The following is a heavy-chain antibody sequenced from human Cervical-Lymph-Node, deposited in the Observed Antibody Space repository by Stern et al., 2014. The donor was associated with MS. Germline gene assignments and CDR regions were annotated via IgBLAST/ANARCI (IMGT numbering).Heavy chain of an antibody. CDR1: GDSISSNYW. Sequence: QVQLGQSGPGLVKPSGTLSLTCTVSGDSISSNYWWSWVRQPPGKGLEWIGEIYHSGSTKYIPSLKSRFPMSLDKSKDQFSLELTSVTAADTAIYYCARDARGGDDCCNWFDPWGQGTLVTVSS. CDR2: IYHSGST. J-gene: IGHJ5*02. CDR3: ARDARGGDDCCNWFDP. D-gene: IGHD2-21*02. V-gene: IGHV4-4*02.